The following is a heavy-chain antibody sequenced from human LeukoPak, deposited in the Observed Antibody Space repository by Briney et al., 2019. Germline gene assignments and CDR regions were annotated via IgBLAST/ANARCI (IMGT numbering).Heavy chain of an antibody. CDR2: ISYDGSNK. CDR3: ARDYDWGFDY. CDR1: GFTFSSYA. V-gene: IGHV3-30*04. Sequence: GGSLRLSCAASGFTFSSYAMHWVRQAPGKGLEWVAVISYDGSNKYYADSVKGRFTISRDNAQNSMYLQMSSLRAEDTAVYYCARDYDWGFDYWGQGTLVTVSS. J-gene: IGHJ4*02. D-gene: IGHD7-27*01.